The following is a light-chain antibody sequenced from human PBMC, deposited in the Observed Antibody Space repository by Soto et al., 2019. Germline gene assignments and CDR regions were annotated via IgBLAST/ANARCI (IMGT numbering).Light chain of an antibody. Sequence: EIVLTQSPGTLSLSPGERATLSCRASQSVSSSYLAWYQQKPGQAPRLLIYGASSRATGIPDRFSGSGCGTDFTLTISRLEPDDFAVYYCQQYGSPYTFGQGTKLEIK. CDR2: GAS. V-gene: IGKV3-20*01. CDR1: QSVSSSY. J-gene: IGKJ2*01. CDR3: QQYGSPYT.